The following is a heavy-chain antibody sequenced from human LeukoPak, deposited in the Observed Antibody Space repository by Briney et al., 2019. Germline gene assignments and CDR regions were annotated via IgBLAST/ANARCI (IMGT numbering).Heavy chain of an antibody. D-gene: IGHD2-2*01. V-gene: IGHV4-61*05. J-gene: IGHJ4*02. CDR2: IYYSGST. CDR1: GGSISSSSYY. CDR3: ARAYGPEGYCSSTSCSYFDY. Sequence: SETLSVTCTVSGGSISSSSYYWGWIRQPPGKGLEWIGYIYYSGSTNYNPSLKSRVTISVDTSKNQFSLKLSSVTAADTAVYYCARAYGPEGYCSSTSCSYFDYWGQGTLVTVSS.